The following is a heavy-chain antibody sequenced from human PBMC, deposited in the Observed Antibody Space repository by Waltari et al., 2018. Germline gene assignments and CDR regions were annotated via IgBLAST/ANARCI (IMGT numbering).Heavy chain of an antibody. CDR2: IIPIFGTA. D-gene: IGHD3-10*01. CDR3: ARVRRSREVPPRLALAKPVFDY. V-gene: IGHV1-69*01. CDR1: GGTFSSYA. Sequence: QLVQSGAEVKKPGSSVKVSCKASGGTFSSYAISWVRPAPGQGLEWMGGIIPIFGTANYAQKFQGRVTITADESTSTAYMELSSLRSEDTAVYYCARVRRSREVPPRLALAKPVFDYWGQGTLVTVSS. J-gene: IGHJ4*02.